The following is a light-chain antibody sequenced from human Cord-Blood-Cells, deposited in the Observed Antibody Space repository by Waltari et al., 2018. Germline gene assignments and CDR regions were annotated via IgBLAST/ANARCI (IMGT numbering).Light chain of an antibody. CDR2: KAA. J-gene: IGKJ1*01. CDR3: QQYNSYST. V-gene: IGKV1-5*03. Sequence: DRQMTQSPSTLSASVGDRVTISCRASQSISSLLAWYQQRPGKAPKLLISKAASLESGVPSRFSGSGYGTEFTLTISSLQPDDFATYDCQQYNSYSTFGQGTKVEIK. CDR1: QSISSL.